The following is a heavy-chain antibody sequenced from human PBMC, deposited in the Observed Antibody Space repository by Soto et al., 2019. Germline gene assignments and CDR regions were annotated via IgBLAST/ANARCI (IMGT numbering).Heavy chain of an antibody. CDR2: IIPRFGTA. V-gene: IGHV1-69*01. CDR1: GGTFSSYA. D-gene: IGHD3-22*01. CDR3: AKVKYDSSGYYRNFDY. J-gene: IGHJ4*02. Sequence: QVQLVQSGADVKKPGSSVKVSCKASGGTFSSYAISWVRQAPGQGLEWVGGIIPRFGTANYAQKFQGRATITADESTSTAYMELSSLRSEDTAMYYCAKVKYDSSGYYRNFDYWGQGTLVTVSS.